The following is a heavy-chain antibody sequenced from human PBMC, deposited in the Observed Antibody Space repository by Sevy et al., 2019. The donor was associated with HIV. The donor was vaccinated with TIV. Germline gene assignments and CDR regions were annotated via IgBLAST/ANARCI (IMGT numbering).Heavy chain of an antibody. Sequence: GGSLRLSCAASGFTVSSNYMSWVRQAPGKGMEWVSVIYSGGSTYYADSVKGRFTISRDNSKNTLYLQMNSLRAEDTAVYYCARGGNYYYYGMDVWGQGTTVTVSS. J-gene: IGHJ6*02. V-gene: IGHV3-53*01. CDR2: IYSGGST. CDR3: ARGGNYYYYGMDV. CDR1: GFTVSSNY.